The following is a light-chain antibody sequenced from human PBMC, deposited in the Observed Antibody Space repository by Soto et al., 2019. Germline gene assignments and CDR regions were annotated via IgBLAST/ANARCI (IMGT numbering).Light chain of an antibody. Sequence: QSVLTQPPSASGSPGQSVTISCTGTSSDVGGYNYVSWYQQHPGKAPKLMIYEVSKRPSGVPDRFSGSKSGNTASLTVTTEMYKHAVHYSCPSPARSNAYVSASSTTVSVL. CDR1: SSDVGGYNY. CDR2: EVS. CDR3: PSPARSNAYV. V-gene: IGLV2-8*01. J-gene: IGLJ6*01.